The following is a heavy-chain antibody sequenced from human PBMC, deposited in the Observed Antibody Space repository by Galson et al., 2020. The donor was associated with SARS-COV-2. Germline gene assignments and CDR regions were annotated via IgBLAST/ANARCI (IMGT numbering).Heavy chain of an antibody. V-gene: IGHV1-3*01. CDR2: INAGNGDT. CDR1: GYTFTTYP. Sequence: ASVKVSCKAFGYTFTTYPMHWVRQGPGQRLEWMGWINAGNGDTKYSQKFQGRVIITRDTAASTAYMELSSLRSEDTAVYYCARLYSSTWYGDLSSYDYDYRDVWGKGTTVTVAS. D-gene: IGHD6-13*01. J-gene: IGHJ6*03. CDR3: ARLYSSTWYGDLSSYDYDYRDV.